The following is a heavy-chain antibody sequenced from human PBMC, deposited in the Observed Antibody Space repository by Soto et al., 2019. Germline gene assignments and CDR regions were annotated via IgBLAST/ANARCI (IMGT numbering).Heavy chain of an antibody. Sequence: PSETLSLTCTVSGGSISSYFWSWIRQPPGKGLEWIGYIYYSGSTYYNPSLKSRVTISVDTSKNQFSLKLSSVTAADTAVYYCASGYCSGGSCYRNYWGQGTLVTVSS. J-gene: IGHJ4*02. V-gene: IGHV4-59*04. CDR1: GGSISSYF. CDR3: ASGYCSGGSCYRNY. D-gene: IGHD2-15*01. CDR2: IYYSGST.